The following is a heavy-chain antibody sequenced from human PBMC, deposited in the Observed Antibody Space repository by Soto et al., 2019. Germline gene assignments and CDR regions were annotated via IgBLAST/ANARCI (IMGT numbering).Heavy chain of an antibody. J-gene: IGHJ5*01. CDR3: AKAIGIDFSWFDS. CDR1: GGSISSGGHH. CDR2: IHHSGNS. D-gene: IGHD3-3*01. V-gene: IGHV4-31*03. Sequence: QVKLQESGPGLVKTSQTLSLTCTVSGGSISSGGHHWSWIRQRPGKGLEWIGYIHHSGNSLYNPSLKSRVTMSVDTSNNQVSLRLTSLTVADTAVYCCAKAIGIDFSWFDSWGQGTLVSVSS.